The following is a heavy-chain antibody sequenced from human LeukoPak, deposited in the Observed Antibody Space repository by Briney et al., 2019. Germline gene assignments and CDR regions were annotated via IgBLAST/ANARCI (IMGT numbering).Heavy chain of an antibody. CDR1: GGPITTYQ. V-gene: IGHV4-59*01. Sequence: PAETLSLTCTVSGGPITTYQWSWIRQPPGKGLEWIGNIYYSRSANYNPSLKSRVIISMDTSKSQFSLKLSPVTAADTAVYYCARGGFYSVTITFDIWGQGTMVTVSS. CDR2: IYYSRSA. D-gene: IGHD4-17*01. J-gene: IGHJ3*02. CDR3: ARGGFYSVTITFDI.